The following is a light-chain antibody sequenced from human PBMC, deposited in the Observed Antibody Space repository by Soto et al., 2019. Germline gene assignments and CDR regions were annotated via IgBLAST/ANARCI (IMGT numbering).Light chain of an antibody. CDR1: SSDVGSYNV. V-gene: IGLV2-23*02. CDR2: EVS. CDR3: CSRGGSSPTYV. J-gene: IGLJ1*01. Sequence: ALTRAVSVTWSSGRSIYHSKTGTSSDVGSYNVVSWYQQHPGKAPKLMIYEVSKRPSGVSDRFSGSKSVNTASLTISGLQAEYEADYHCCSRGGSSPTYVFGTGTKVTGL.